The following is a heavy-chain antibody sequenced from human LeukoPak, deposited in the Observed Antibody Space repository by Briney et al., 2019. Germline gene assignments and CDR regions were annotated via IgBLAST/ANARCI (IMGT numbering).Heavy chain of an antibody. CDR3: ARSTLGYYYDSSGYRDAFDI. J-gene: IGHJ3*02. CDR2: ISYDGSNK. CDR1: GFTFSNYG. V-gene: IGHV3-30*03. D-gene: IGHD3-22*01. Sequence: GGSLRLSCAASGFTFSNYGMSWVRQAPGKGLEWVAVISYDGSNKYYADSVKGRFTISRDNSKNTLYLQMNSLRAEDTAVYYCARSTLGYYYDSSGYRDAFDIWGQGTMVTVSS.